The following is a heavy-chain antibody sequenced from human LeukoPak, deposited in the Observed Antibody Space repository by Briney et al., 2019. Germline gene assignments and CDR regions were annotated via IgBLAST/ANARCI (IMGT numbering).Heavy chain of an antibody. V-gene: IGHV3-48*03. CDR1: GFTFSSYE. CDR3: ARIRYNWNFDY. D-gene: IGHD1-20*01. CDR2: ISSSGSTI. J-gene: IGHJ4*02. Sequence: GGSLRLSCAASGFTFSSYEMNWVRQAPGKGLEWVSYISSSGSTIYYADSVKGRFTISRDNAKNSLYLQMNSLRAEDTAVYYCARIRYNWNFDYWGQGPLVTVSS.